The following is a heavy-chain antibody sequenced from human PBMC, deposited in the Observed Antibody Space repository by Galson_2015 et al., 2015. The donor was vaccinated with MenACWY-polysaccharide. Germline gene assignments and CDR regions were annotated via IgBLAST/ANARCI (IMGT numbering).Heavy chain of an antibody. D-gene: IGHD5-12*01. V-gene: IGHV3-74*01. CDR2: IKSDGSST. CDR3: ARGYSAYD. CDR1: GFTFSTYW. Sequence: SLRLSCAASGFTFSTYWMHWVRQAPGKGLVWVSRIKSDGSSTNYADSVKGRFTISRDNAKNMLYLQMNSLRAEDTALYYCARGYSAYDWGQGTPVTVSA. J-gene: IGHJ4*02.